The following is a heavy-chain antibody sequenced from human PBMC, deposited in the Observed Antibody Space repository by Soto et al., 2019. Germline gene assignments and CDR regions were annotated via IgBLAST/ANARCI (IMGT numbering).Heavy chain of an antibody. CDR1: GFAFSSYA. D-gene: IGHD3-10*01. J-gene: IGHJ4*02. Sequence: QVQLVESGGGVVQPGRSLRLSCAASGFAFSSYAKHWVRQAPDKGLEWVAVISYDGSNKYYAASVKGRFTISRDNSKNSLYLQMTSLRAEDTAVYYRASDLSGSGDCGQGALVTVSS. V-gene: IGHV3-30-3*01. CDR3: ASDLSGSGD. CDR2: ISYDGSNK.